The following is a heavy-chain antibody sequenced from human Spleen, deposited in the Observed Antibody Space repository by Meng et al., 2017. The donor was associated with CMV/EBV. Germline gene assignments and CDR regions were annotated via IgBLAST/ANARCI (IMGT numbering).Heavy chain of an antibody. V-gene: IGHV3-48*03. Sequence: GGSLRLSCAASGFTFSSYEMNWVRQAPGKGLEWVSYISSSGSTIYYADSVKGRFTISRDNSKNTLYLQMNSLRAEDTAVYYCAGLHDYSNYGFDYWGQGTLVTVSS. J-gene: IGHJ4*02. CDR3: AGLHDYSNYGFDY. CDR1: GFTFSSYE. D-gene: IGHD4-11*01. CDR2: ISSSGSTI.